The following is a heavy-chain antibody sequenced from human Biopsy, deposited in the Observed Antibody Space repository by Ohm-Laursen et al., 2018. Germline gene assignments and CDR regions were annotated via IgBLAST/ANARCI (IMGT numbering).Heavy chain of an antibody. D-gene: IGHD1-14*01. V-gene: IGHV3-21*06. Sequence: SLRLSCSASGFGLRNYTINWVRQAPGKGLEWVSSISRSTSHILYAETLKGRFTSSRDNAKNSVYLQMNSLRAEDTGVYYCARGRSHLLPDHDWFDPWGQGTLVTVSS. J-gene: IGHJ5*02. CDR2: ISRSTSHI. CDR3: ARGRSHLLPDHDWFDP. CDR1: GFGLRNYT.